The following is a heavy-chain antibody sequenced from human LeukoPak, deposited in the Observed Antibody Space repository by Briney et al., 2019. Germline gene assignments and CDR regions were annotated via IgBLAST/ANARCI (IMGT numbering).Heavy chain of an antibody. Sequence: GGSLRLSCAASGFTFSSYSMNWVRQAPGKGLEWVSSISSSSSYIYYADSVKGRFTTSRDNAKNSLYLQMNSLRAEDTAVYYCARYYGSGSYVGKDVWGQGTTVTVSS. CDR3: ARYYGSGSYVGKDV. CDR2: ISSSSSYI. J-gene: IGHJ6*02. V-gene: IGHV3-21*01. CDR1: GFTFSSYS. D-gene: IGHD3-10*01.